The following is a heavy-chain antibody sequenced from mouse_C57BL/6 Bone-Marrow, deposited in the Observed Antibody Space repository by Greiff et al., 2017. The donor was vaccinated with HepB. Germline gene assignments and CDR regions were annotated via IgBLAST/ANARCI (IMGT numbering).Heavy chain of an antibody. CDR3: ARMGYYGSSYWYFDV. CDR1: GFSLSTSGMG. CDR2: IYWDDDK. V-gene: IGHV8-12*01. D-gene: IGHD1-1*01. Sequence: QVTLKESGPGILQSSQTLSLTCSFSGFSLSTSGMGVSWIRQPSGKGLEWLAHIYWDDDKRYNPSLKSRLTISKDTSRNQVFLKITSVDTADTATYYCARMGYYGSSYWYFDVWGTGTTVTVSS. J-gene: IGHJ1*03.